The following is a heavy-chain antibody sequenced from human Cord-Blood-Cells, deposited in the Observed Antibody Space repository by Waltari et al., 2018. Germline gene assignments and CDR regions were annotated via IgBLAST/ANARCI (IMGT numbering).Heavy chain of an antibody. Sequence: QVQLVQSGAEGKKPGSSVKYSCMASGGTLSCHAISAELTAPGQVLAWMGGCNPIFGTASYAQKFQGRVTITAEESTSTDYMELSSLRSEDTAVYYCARTVIDYYYGMDVWGQGTTVTVSS. CDR2: CNPIFGTA. V-gene: IGHV1-69*12. J-gene: IGHJ6*02. D-gene: IGHD4-17*01. CDR3: ARTVIDYYYGMDV. CDR1: GGTLSCHA.